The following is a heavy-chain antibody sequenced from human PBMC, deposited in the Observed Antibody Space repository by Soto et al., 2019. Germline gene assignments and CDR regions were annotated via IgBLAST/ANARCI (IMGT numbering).Heavy chain of an antibody. CDR1: GYTFTSYG. D-gene: IGHD6-19*01. CDR3: ARDGQWLVRSPKEYFQH. Sequence: GASVKVSCKASGYTFTSYGISWVRQAPGQGLEWMGWISAYNGNTNYAQKLQGRVTMTTDTSTSTAYMELRSLRSDDTAVYYRARDGQWLVRSPKEYFQHWGQGTLVTVSS. V-gene: IGHV1-18*01. J-gene: IGHJ1*01. CDR2: ISAYNGNT.